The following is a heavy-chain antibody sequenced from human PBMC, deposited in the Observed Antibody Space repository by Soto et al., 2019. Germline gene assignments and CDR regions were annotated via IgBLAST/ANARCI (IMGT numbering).Heavy chain of an antibody. CDR3: ANLYRSNAMAV. V-gene: IGHV3-23*01. CDR1: GFTFSSPA. Sequence: EVQRLESGGGLVQPGGSLRLSCAASGFTFSSPAMSWVRQAPAKGLGWVSAISGSGDRTYYADSVRGRFTISIDNSKNTLYLQMNSLRAEYTDVSYCANLYRSNAMAVWGQGPTVADSS. D-gene: IGHD3-16*02. J-gene: IGHJ6*02. CDR2: ISGSGDRT.